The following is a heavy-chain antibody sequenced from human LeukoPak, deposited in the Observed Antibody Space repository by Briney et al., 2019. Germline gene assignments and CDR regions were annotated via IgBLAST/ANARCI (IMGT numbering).Heavy chain of an antibody. V-gene: IGHV3-23*01. CDR3: AKLTAVTPSDY. CDR2: IGGSGGFT. J-gene: IGHJ4*02. D-gene: IGHD6-13*01. Sequence: GGSLRLSCAASGFTFSNNVMSWVRKAPGKGLEWVSGIGGSGGFTYYADSVKGRFTISRDNSKNTLYLQLNSLRAEDTALYYCAKLTAVTPSDYWGQGTLVTVSS. CDR1: GFTFSNNV.